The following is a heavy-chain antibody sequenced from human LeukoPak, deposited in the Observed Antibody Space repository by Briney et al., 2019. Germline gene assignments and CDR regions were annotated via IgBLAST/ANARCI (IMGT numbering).Heavy chain of an antibody. CDR3: VRQDDTTTYYFDY. Sequence: PSETLSLTCTVSVGSISSYYWSWIRQPPGKGLEWIGYIYYSGSTNYNPSLKSRVTMSVDKSKNQFSLKLSSVTAADTAVYYCVRQDDTTTYYFDYWGQGTLVTVSS. J-gene: IGHJ4*02. D-gene: IGHD1-26*01. V-gene: IGHV4-59*08. CDR2: IYYSGST. CDR1: VGSISSYY.